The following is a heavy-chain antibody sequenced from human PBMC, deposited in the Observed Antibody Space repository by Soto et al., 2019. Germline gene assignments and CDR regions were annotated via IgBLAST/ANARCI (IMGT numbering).Heavy chain of an antibody. Sequence: GGSLRLSCAASGFTFSSYAISWVRQAPGKGLEWVSATSASGGGTYYADSVKGRFTISRDNSKNTLYLQMNSLRAEDTAVYYCAKARSSVPVAGTFDYWGQGTLVTVSS. J-gene: IGHJ4*02. CDR3: AKARSSVPVAGTFDY. CDR2: TSASGGGT. CDR1: GFTFSSYA. V-gene: IGHV3-23*01. D-gene: IGHD6-19*01.